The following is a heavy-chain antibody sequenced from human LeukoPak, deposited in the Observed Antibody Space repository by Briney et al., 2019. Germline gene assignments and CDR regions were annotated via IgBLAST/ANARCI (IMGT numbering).Heavy chain of an antibody. V-gene: IGHV3-23*01. D-gene: IGHD4-17*01. Sequence: GGSLRLSCAASGFTFSSYAMSWVRQAPGKGLEWVSAISGSGGSTYYADSVKGRFTISRDNSKNTLYLQMNSLRAEDTAVYYCARDLGDYGDYNWFDPWGQGTLVTVSS. CDR2: ISGSGGST. CDR1: GFTFSSYA. CDR3: ARDLGDYGDYNWFDP. J-gene: IGHJ5*02.